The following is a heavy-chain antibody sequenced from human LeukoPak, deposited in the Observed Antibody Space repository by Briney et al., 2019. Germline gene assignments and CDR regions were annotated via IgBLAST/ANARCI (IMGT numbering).Heavy chain of an antibody. CDR2: INPNSGGT. CDR3: ARDSSYLGLRLGELSSPDY. Sequence: ASVKVSCKASGYTSTSYDINWVRQATGQGLEWMGWINPNSGGTNYAQKFQGRVTMTRDTSISTAYMELSRLRSDDTAVYYCARDSSYLGLRLGELSSPDYWGQGTLVTVSS. CDR1: GYTSTSYD. V-gene: IGHV1-2*02. J-gene: IGHJ4*02. D-gene: IGHD3-16*02.